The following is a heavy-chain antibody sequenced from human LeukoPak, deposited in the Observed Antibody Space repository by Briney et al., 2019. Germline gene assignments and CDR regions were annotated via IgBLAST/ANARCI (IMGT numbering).Heavy chain of an antibody. Sequence: GASVKVSCKASGYSFTSYYMHWVRQAPGQGREWMGRIIPMLGIPNYAQKFQGRVTITADTSTSTAYLELSSLRSEDTAVYYCARDHQHYYDSSGYYYPFDYWGQGTLVTVSS. D-gene: IGHD3-22*01. CDR3: ARDHQHYYDSSGYYYPFDY. J-gene: IGHJ4*02. CDR1: GYSFTSYY. V-gene: IGHV1-69*04. CDR2: IIPMLGIP.